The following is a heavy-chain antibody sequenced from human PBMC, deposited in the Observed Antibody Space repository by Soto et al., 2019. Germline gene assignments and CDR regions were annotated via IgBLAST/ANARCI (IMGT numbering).Heavy chain of an antibody. Sequence: GGSLRLSCAGSGFNFSDYYMFWVRQAPGQGLEWVSSISRSGANIHYADSVKGRFTISRDNARNSLYLQMNSLRAEDTARYFCARGINRSGAYWGQGTQVTVSS. CDR3: ARGINRSGAY. CDR2: ISRSGANI. J-gene: IGHJ4*02. D-gene: IGHD3-10*01. CDR1: GFNFSDYY. V-gene: IGHV3-21*04.